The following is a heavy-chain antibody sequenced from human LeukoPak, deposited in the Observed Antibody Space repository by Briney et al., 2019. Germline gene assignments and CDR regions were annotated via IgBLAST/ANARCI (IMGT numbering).Heavy chain of an antibody. D-gene: IGHD6-13*01. V-gene: IGHV1-18*01. Sequence: ASVKVSCKASGYTFTSYGISWVRQATGQGLEWMGWISAYNGNTNYAQKLQGRVTMTTDTSTSTAYMELRSLRSDDTAVYYCARDESAQLENDYWGQGTLVTVSS. CDR2: ISAYNGNT. CDR1: GYTFTSYG. J-gene: IGHJ4*02. CDR3: ARDESAQLENDY.